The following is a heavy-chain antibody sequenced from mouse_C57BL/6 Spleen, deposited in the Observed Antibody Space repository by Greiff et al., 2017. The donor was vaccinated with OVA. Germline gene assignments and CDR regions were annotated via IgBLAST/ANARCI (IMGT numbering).Heavy chain of an antibody. CDR2: IDPEDGDT. D-gene: IGHD1-1*01. Sequence: VQLQQSGAELVRPGASVKLSCTASGFNIKDYYMHWVKQRPEQGLEWIGRIDPEDGDTEYAPKFQGKATMTADTSSNTAYLQLSSLTSEDTAVDYCTTVTTVVATKFAYWGQGTLVTVSA. CDR1: GFNIKDYY. J-gene: IGHJ3*01. CDR3: TTVTTVVATKFAY. V-gene: IGHV14-1*01.